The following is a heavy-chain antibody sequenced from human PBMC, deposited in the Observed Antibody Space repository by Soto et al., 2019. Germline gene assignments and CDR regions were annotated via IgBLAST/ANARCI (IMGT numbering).Heavy chain of an antibody. J-gene: IGHJ5*02. CDR3: ARHADYIWVSNWFDP. D-gene: IGHD3-16*01. CDR2: ISHSGST. Sequence: SETLSLTCGVDGGSFSGYGWSWIRQQPGKGLEWIGEISHSGSTNYNPSLKSRVTISVDTSKNQFSLKLSSVTAADTAVYYCARHADYIWVSNWFDPWGQGTLVTVSS. CDR1: GGSFSGYG. V-gene: IGHV4-34*01.